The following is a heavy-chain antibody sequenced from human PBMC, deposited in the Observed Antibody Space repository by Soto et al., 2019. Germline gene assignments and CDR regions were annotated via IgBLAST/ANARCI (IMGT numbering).Heavy chain of an antibody. CDR1: GFTFSSYG. D-gene: IGHD2-2*02. J-gene: IGHJ5*02. CDR3: ARDTLGYCSSTSCHKYNWFAP. V-gene: IGHV3-33*01. CDR2: IWYDGSNK. Sequence: GGSLRLSCAASGFTFSSYGMHWVRQAPGKGLEWVAVIWYDGSNKYYADSVKGRFTISRDNSKNTLYLQMNSLRAEDTAVYYCARDTLGYCSSTSCHKYNWFAPWGQGTLVTVSS.